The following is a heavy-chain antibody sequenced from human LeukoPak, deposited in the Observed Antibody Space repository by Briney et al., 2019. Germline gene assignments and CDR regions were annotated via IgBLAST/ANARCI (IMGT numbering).Heavy chain of an antibody. CDR2: INSDGSRT. CDR1: GFTFSSYW. J-gene: IGHJ3*02. CDR3: ARAGLKHDAFDI. D-gene: IGHD3-16*01. V-gene: IGHV3-74*01. Sequence: PGGSLRLSCAASGFTFSSYWMHWVRQVPGKGLICVSRINSDGSRTSYADSVKGRFTISRDNAKNTLYLQMNSLRAEDTAVYYCARAGLKHDAFDIWGQGTMVTVSS.